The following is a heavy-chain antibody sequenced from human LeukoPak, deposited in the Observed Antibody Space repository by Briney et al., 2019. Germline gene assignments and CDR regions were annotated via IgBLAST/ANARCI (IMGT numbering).Heavy chain of an antibody. CDR1: AFTFSSYS. CDR2: ISSSNSYT. CDR3: ARGGSWYDYFDY. D-gene: IGHD6-13*01. J-gene: IGHJ4*02. Sequence: GGSLRLSCAASAFTFSSYSMNWVRQAPGKGLEWVSSISSSNSYTYYADSVKGRFTISRDNAKNSLYLKMNSLRAEDTAVYYCARGGSWYDYFDYWGQGTLVTVSS. V-gene: IGHV3-21*01.